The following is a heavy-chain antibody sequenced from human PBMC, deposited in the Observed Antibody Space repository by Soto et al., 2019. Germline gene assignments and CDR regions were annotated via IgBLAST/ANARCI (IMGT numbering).Heavy chain of an antibody. CDR1: GYTFINYY. J-gene: IGHJ4*02. D-gene: IGHD6-25*01. CDR3: ARDLAAGDY. V-gene: IGHV1-46*01. CDR2: INPTGGST. Sequence: QVQLVQSGAEVKKPAASVNISCKASGYTFINYYIHWVRQAPGQGLEWMAIINPTGGSTNYAQRFQGRVTLTMDTSTTTVYMELSSLRFEDTAVYYCARDLAAGDYWGQGTLVTVSS.